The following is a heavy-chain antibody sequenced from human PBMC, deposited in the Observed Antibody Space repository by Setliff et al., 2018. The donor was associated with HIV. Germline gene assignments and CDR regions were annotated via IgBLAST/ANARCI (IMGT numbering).Heavy chain of an antibody. CDR1: GGSISSSSYY. CDR3: VRDVGSHYDSREYYFDY. Sequence: PSETLSLTCTVSGGSISSSSYYWGWIRQPPGKGLEWIGSIYYSGSTYYNPSLKSRVTISVDTSKNQFSLKLSSVTAADTAVYYCVRDVGSHYDSREYYFDYWGQGTLVTVSS. CDR2: IYYSGST. J-gene: IGHJ4*02. D-gene: IGHD3-22*01. V-gene: IGHV4-39*02.